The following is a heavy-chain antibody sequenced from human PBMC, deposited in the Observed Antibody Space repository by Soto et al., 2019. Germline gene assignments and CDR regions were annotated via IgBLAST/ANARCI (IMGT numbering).Heavy chain of an antibody. CDR3: AMEKLEQGHYYGMDF. CDR2: ISSSSTTK. CDR1: GFTFSSYS. V-gene: IGHV3-48*01. Sequence: AGGSLRLSCAASGFTFSSYSMNWVRQAPGKGLEWVSYISSSSTTKYYADSVKGRFTISRDNSKNTLSLQMNSLRAEDTAVYYCAMEKLEQGHYYGMDFWGQGTTVTGSS. D-gene: IGHD1-26*01. J-gene: IGHJ6*02.